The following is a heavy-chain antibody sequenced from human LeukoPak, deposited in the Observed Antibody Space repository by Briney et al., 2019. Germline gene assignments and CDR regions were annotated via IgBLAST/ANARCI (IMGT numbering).Heavy chain of an antibody. CDR2: ISGSGGST. V-gene: IGHV3-23*01. Sequence: PGGSLRLSCAASGFTFSSYAMSWVRQAPGKGLEWVSAISGSGGSTYYADSVKGRFTISRDNSKNTLYLQMNSLRAEDTAVYYCARVRYSGSPQETYFDSWGQGTLVTVSS. CDR3: ARVRYSGSPQETYFDS. CDR1: GFTFSSYA. D-gene: IGHD1-26*01. J-gene: IGHJ4*02.